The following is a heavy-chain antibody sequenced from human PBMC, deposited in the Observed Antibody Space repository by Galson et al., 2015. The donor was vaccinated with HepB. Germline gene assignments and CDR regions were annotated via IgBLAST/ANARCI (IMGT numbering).Heavy chain of an antibody. V-gene: IGHV3-23*01. CDR1: GFTSSSYA. D-gene: IGHD3-10*01. CDR3: AKDRRVTMVRGVMPNWFDP. Sequence: SLRLSCAASGFTSSSYAMSWVRQAPGKGLEWVSAISGSGGSTYYADSVKGRFTISRDNSKNTLYLQMNSLRAEDTAVYYCAKDRRVTMVRGVMPNWFDPWGQGTLVTVSS. CDR2: ISGSGGST. J-gene: IGHJ5*02.